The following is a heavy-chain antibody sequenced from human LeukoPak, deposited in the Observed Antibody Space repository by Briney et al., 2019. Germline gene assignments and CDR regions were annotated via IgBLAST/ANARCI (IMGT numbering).Heavy chain of an antibody. CDR2: INHSGST. V-gene: IGHV4-34*01. J-gene: IGHJ6*02. CDR1: GGSFSGYY. Sequence: SETLSLTCAVYGGSFSGYYWSWIRQPPGKGLEWIGEINHSGSTNCNPSLKSRVTISVDTSKNQFSLKLSSVTAADTAVYYCARGRGSSPTVYYYYGMDVWGQGTTVTVSS. D-gene: IGHD1-26*01. CDR3: ARGRGSSPTVYYYYGMDV.